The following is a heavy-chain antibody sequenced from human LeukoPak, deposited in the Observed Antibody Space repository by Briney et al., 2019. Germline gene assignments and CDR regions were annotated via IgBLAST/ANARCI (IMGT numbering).Heavy chain of an antibody. Sequence: GGSLRLSCAASGFTFSNYWMTWVRQAPGKGLEWVASINQDRGEIHYVDSVRGRFTISRDNAKNSLSLQMNSLRAEDTAVYYCARENLDVWGSYREYYFDYWGQGTLVTVSS. CDR1: GFTFSNYW. J-gene: IGHJ4*02. CDR3: ARENLDVWGSYREYYFDY. D-gene: IGHD3-16*02. CDR2: INQDRGEI. V-gene: IGHV3-7*01.